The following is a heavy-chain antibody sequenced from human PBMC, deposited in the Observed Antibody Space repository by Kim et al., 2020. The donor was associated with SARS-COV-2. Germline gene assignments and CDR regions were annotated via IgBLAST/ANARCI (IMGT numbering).Heavy chain of an antibody. D-gene: IGHD2-8*01. V-gene: IGHV3-33*01. J-gene: IGHJ6*02. CDR3: ARELEHRVDCTNGVCYTGAYYYYGMDV. CDR1: GFTFSSYG. Sequence: GGSLRLSCAASGFTFSSYGMHWVRQAPGKGLEWVAVIWYDGSNKYYADSVKGRFTISRDNSKNTLYLQMNSLRAEDTAVYYCARELEHRVDCTNGVCYTGAYYYYGMDVWGQGTTVTVSS. CDR2: IWYDGSNK.